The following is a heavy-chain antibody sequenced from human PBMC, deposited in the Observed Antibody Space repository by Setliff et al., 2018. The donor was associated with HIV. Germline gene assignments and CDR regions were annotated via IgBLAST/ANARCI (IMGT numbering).Heavy chain of an antibody. Sequence: PSETLSLTCTVSGGSVNIFFWGWIRQPPGKGLEWIGYIYTSGSTNYNPSLKSRVTISVDTSKNQFSLKLSSVTAADTAVYYCASAVEMATSDAFDIWGQGTMVTVSS. D-gene: IGHD5-12*01. CDR1: GGSVNIFF. V-gene: IGHV4-4*09. CDR2: IYTSGST. CDR3: ASAVEMATSDAFDI. J-gene: IGHJ3*02.